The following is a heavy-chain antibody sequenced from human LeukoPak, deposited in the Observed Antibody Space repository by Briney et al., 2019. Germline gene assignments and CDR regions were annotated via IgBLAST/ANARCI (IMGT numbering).Heavy chain of an antibody. CDR3: AKDVLSTVDTMIVVVIPSGFDY. V-gene: IGHV3-23*01. J-gene: IGHJ4*02. Sequence: GGSLRLSCAASGFTFSSYAMSWVRQAPGKGVEWVSAISGSGGSTYYADSVKGRFTISRDNSKNTLYLQMNSLRAEDTAVYYCAKDVLSTVDTMIVVVIPSGFDYWGQGTLVTVSS. CDR1: GFTFSSYA. D-gene: IGHD3-22*01. CDR2: ISGSGGST.